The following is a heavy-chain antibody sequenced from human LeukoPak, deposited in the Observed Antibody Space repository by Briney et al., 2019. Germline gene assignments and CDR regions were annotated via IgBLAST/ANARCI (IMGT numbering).Heavy chain of an antibody. Sequence: SETLSLTCAVYGGSFSGYYWSWIRQPPGRGLEWIGEINHSGSTNYNPSLKSRVTISVGTSKNQFSLKLSSVTAADTAVYYYARGRFWNDYWGQGTLVTVSS. D-gene: IGHD1-1*01. V-gene: IGHV4-34*01. J-gene: IGHJ4*02. CDR1: GGSFSGYY. CDR3: ARGRFWNDY. CDR2: INHSGST.